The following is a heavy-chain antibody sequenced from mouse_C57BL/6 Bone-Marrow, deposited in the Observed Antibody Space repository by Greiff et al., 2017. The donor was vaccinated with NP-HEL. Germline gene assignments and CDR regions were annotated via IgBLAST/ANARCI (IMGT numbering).Heavy chain of an antibody. CDR2: INPYNGGT. CDR1: GYTFTDYY. CDR3: ARGALYYFDY. Sequence: VQLQQSGPVLVKPGASVKMSCKASGYTFTDYYMNWVKQSHGKSLEWIGVINPYNGGTSYNQKFKGKATLTVDKSSSTAYMELNSLTSEDSAVYYCARGALYYFDYWGQGTTLTVSS. D-gene: IGHD6-1*01. J-gene: IGHJ2*01. V-gene: IGHV1-19*01.